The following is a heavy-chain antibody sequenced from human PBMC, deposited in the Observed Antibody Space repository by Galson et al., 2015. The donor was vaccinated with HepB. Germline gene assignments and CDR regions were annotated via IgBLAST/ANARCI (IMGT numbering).Heavy chain of an antibody. J-gene: IGHJ6*02. CDR3: AKDLGYSSGHGMDV. CDR2: ILSDGSNK. Sequence: SLRLSCAASGFTFNRYNMHWVRQAPGKGLEWVALILSDGSNKYSADSVKGRFTISRDNSKNTLYLQMNSLRPEDTAIYYCAKDLGYSSGHGMDVWGQGTTVTVSS. V-gene: IGHV3-30-3*01. D-gene: IGHD6-19*01. CDR1: GFTFNRYN.